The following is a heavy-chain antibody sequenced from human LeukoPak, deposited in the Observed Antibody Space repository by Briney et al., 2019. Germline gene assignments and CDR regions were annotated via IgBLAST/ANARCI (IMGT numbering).Heavy chain of an antibody. Sequence: QPGGSLSLSCAASGFSFSAYAMHWVRQAPGKGLEWVAVISYDGTNKYYADSVKGRFTISRDNSKNTLYLRMNSLRPEDTAVYYCARDFLMASDYWGQGTLVTVSS. CDR2: ISYDGTNK. CDR1: GFSFSAYA. D-gene: IGHD3-10*01. J-gene: IGHJ4*02. CDR3: ARDFLMASDY. V-gene: IGHV3-30-3*01.